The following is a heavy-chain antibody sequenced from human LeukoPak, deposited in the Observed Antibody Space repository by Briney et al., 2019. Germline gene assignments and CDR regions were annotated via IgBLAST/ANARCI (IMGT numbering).Heavy chain of an antibody. Sequence: PGRSLRLSCADSGFTFSSYATHWVRQAPGKGLEWVTALSNDGSNKYYADSVKGRFTISRDNSKNTLYLQMDSLRAEDTAVYYCASSTMIRGAMLYWGQGTLVTVSS. CDR2: LSNDGSNK. CDR3: ASSTMIRGAMLY. J-gene: IGHJ4*02. V-gene: IGHV3-30-3*01. CDR1: GFTFSSYA. D-gene: IGHD3-10*01.